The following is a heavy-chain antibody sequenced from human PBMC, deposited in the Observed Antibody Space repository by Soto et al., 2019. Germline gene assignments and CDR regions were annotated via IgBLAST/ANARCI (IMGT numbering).Heavy chain of an antibody. CDR3: ARLAPPFQQ. D-gene: IGHD5-12*01. V-gene: IGHV3-74*01. CDR1: GFTFSTYW. Sequence: GGSLRLSCAAYGFTFSTYWMHWVRQVPGKGLVWVSHINSDGTITNYADSVEGRFTISRDNAKNTLYLQMNSLRAEDTAVYYCARLAPPFQQWSQGTLVTVSS. J-gene: IGHJ1*01. CDR2: INSDGTIT.